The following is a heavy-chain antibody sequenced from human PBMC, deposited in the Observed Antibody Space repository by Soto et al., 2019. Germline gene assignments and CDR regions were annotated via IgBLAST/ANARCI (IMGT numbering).Heavy chain of an antibody. Sequence: EVQLVESGGGLVQPGGSLRLSCAASGFTFSSYTMNWVRQAPGKGLEWVSSISGGSSTIYYTDFVKGRFTISRDNAKNSLYLQMNSLRAEDTAVYYCASHSNGLYWGQGTLVTVSS. V-gene: IGHV3-48*01. CDR3: ASHSNGLY. CDR1: GFTFSSYT. CDR2: ISGGSSTI. D-gene: IGHD6-19*01. J-gene: IGHJ4*02.